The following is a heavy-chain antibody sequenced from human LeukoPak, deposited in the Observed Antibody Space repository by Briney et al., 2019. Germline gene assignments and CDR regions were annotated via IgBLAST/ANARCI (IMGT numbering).Heavy chain of an antibody. V-gene: IGHV1-2*02. CDR2: INPNSGGT. Sequence: ASVKVSCKASGYTFTDYCMHWVRQAPEQGLEWMGWINPNSGGTNYAQKFQGRVTMTRDTSITTAYMELSRLRSDDTAVYYCARHKSTTNSYYYYMDVWGKGTTVTVSS. J-gene: IGHJ6*03. CDR3: ARHKSTTNSYYYYMDV. CDR1: GYTFTDYC. D-gene: IGHD1-1*01.